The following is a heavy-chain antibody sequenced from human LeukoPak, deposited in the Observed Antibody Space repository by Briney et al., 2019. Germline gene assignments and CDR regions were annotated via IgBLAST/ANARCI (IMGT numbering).Heavy chain of an antibody. V-gene: IGHV3-23*01. CDR2: LSESGGTT. D-gene: IGHD5-12*01. CDR3: ARIQIGYSGYDYSFYFDY. Sequence: GGTLRLSCSASGFTFSSYGMSWVRQAPGKGLEWVSGLSESGGTTYYADSVKGRFTISRDNSKNTLYLQMNSLRAEDTAVYYCARIQIGYSGYDYSFYFDYWGQGTLVTVSS. J-gene: IGHJ4*02. CDR1: GFTFSSYG.